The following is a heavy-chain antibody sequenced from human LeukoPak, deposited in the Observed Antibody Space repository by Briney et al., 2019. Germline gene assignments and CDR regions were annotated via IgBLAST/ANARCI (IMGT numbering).Heavy chain of an antibody. D-gene: IGHD3-22*01. CDR1: GFTISTYT. CDR3: VRGDSRDY. CDR2: IDNSGRTM. J-gene: IGHJ4*02. V-gene: IGHV3-21*01. Sequence: GGSLRLSCAASGFTISTYTMNWVRQAPGKGLEWVSSIDNSGRTMYYADSVKGRFTISRDNAKNSLYLQMNSLRAEDTAVYYCVRGDSRDYWGQGTLVTVSS.